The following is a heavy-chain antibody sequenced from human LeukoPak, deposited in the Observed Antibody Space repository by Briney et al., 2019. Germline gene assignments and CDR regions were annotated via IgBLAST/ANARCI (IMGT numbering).Heavy chain of an antibody. D-gene: IGHD3-10*01. J-gene: IGHJ6*02. CDR3: ARGFGTRDYYYYGMDV. V-gene: IGHV4-59*01. CDR1: GGSISSYY. Sequence: SETLSLTCAASGGSISSYYWSWIRQPPGKGLEWIGYIYYSGSTNYNPSLKSRVTISVDTSKNQFSLKLSSVTAADTAVYYCARGFGTRDYYYYGMDVWGQGTTVTVSS. CDR2: IYYSGST.